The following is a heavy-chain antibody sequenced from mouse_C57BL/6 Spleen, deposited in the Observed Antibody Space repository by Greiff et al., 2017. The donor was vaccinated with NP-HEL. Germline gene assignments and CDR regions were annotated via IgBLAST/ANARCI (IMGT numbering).Heavy chain of an antibody. Sequence: VQLQQSGAELVRPGASVTLSCKASGYTFTDYEMHWVKQTPVHGLEWIGAIDPETGGTAYNQKFKGKAILTADKSSSTAYMELRSLTSEDSAVYYCTRAYSNCADYWGQGTTLTVSS. CDR1: GYTFTDYE. V-gene: IGHV1-15*01. J-gene: IGHJ2*01. D-gene: IGHD2-5*01. CDR2: IDPETGGT. CDR3: TRAYSNCADY.